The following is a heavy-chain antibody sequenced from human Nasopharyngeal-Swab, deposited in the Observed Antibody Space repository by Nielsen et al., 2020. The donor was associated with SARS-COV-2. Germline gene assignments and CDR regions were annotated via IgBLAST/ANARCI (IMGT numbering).Heavy chain of an antibody. J-gene: IGHJ4*02. CDR2: ISAYNGNT. CDR3: ARTRIAGQEYYFDY. Sequence: ASVKVSCKASGYTFTSYGISWVRQAPGQGLEWMGWISAYNGNTNYAQKLQGRVTMTTDTSTSTAYMELRSLRSDDTAMYYCARTRIAGQEYYFDYWGQGTLVTVSS. V-gene: IGHV1-18*01. D-gene: IGHD6-13*01. CDR1: GYTFTSYG.